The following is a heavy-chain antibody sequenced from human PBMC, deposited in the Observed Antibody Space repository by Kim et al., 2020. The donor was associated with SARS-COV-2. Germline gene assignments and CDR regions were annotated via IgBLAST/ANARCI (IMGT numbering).Heavy chain of an antibody. D-gene: IGHD1-26*01. Sequence: ADSVKGRFTNSRDNSKNTLYRQMNSLRAEDTAVYYCARLGVGATPHFDYWGQGTLVTVSS. V-gene: IGHV3-66*04. CDR3: ARLGVGATPHFDY. J-gene: IGHJ4*02.